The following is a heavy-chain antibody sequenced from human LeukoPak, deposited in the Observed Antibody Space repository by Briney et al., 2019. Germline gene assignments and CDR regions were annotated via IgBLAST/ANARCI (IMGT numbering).Heavy chain of an antibody. CDR1: GYTFTSYD. J-gene: IGHJ4*02. Sequence: ASVKVSCKASGYTFTSYDINWVRQAPGQGLEWMGWISAYNGNTNYAQKLQGRVTMTTDTSTSTAYMELRSLRSDDTAVYYCARDDGYSYGGDFDYWGQGTLVTVSS. V-gene: IGHV1-18*01. CDR3: ARDDGYSYGGDFDY. D-gene: IGHD5-18*01. CDR2: ISAYNGNT.